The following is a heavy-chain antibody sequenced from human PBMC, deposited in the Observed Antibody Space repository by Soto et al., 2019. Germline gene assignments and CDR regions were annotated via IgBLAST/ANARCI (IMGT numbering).Heavy chain of an antibody. CDR1: GGSISSGGYY. J-gene: IGHJ3*02. D-gene: IGHD3-16*01. Sequence: PSETLSLTCTVSGGSISSGGYYWSWIRQHPGKGLEWIGYIYYSGSTYYNPSLKSRVTISVDASKNQFSLKLGSVTAADTAVYYCARSYPPVDAFDIWGQGTMVTVSS. CDR3: ARSYPPVDAFDI. V-gene: IGHV4-31*03. CDR2: IYYSGST.